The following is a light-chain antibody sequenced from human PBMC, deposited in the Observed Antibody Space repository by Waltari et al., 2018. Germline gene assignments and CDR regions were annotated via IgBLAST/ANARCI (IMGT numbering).Light chain of an antibody. Sequence: IVLTQSPGTLSLSPGERATLSCRASRSVDSNYVAWYQQKPGQAPRLLIYGAFARASGISDRFSGSGSGTDFTLTISRLEPEDIAVYYCQQYGGSLPITFGPGTKVDIK. CDR1: RSVDSNY. CDR3: QQYGGSLPIT. CDR2: GAF. J-gene: IGKJ3*01. V-gene: IGKV3-20*01.